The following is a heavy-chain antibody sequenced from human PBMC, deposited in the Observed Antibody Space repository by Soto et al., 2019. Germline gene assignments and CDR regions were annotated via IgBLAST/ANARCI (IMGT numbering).Heavy chain of an antibody. J-gene: IGHJ6*02. CDR2: INHSGST. CDR3: ARGRGGEQLVDYYYYGMDV. CDR1: GGSFSGYY. V-gene: IGHV4-34*01. Sequence: SETLSLTCAVYGGSFSGYYWSWIRQPPGEGLEWIGEINHSGSTNYNPSLKSRVTISVDTSKNQFSLKLSSVTAADTAVYYCARGRGGEQLVDYYYYGMDVWGQGTTVTVS. D-gene: IGHD6-6*01.